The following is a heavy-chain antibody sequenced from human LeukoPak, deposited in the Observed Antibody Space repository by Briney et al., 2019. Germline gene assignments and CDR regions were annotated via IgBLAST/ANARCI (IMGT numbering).Heavy chain of an antibody. CDR2: IIPILGTA. Sequence: ASVKVSCKASGGTFSSYAISWVRQAPGQGLEWMGGIIPILGTANYAQKFQGRVTITADESTSTAYMELSSLRSEDTAVYYCARVDSGYDFLDYWGQGTLVTVSS. J-gene: IGHJ4*02. CDR1: GGTFSSYA. V-gene: IGHV1-69*01. CDR3: ARVDSGYDFLDY. D-gene: IGHD5-12*01.